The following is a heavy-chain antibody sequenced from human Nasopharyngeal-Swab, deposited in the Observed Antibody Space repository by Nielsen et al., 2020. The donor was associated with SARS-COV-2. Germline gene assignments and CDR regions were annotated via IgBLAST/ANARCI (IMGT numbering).Heavy chain of an antibody. D-gene: IGHD6-13*01. CDR2: INPISGHT. Sequence: ASVKVSCKASGYSFSSYNMNWVRQAPGQGLEWLGWINPISGHTDYAEKFQGRVTMTRNSAEDTAYLELSSLRSEDTAVYFCARTAVWYSSFYGASSLDVWGQGTTVTVSS. CDR3: ARTAVWYSSFYGASSLDV. V-gene: IGHV1-8*01. J-gene: IGHJ6*02. CDR1: GYSFSSYN.